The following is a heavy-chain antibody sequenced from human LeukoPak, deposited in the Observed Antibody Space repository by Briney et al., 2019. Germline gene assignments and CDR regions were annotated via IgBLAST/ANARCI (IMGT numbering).Heavy chain of an antibody. CDR3: AREAPYSSSWYMDAFDI. Sequence: GRSLRLSCVGSQFTFNSYALHWVRQAPGKGLEWVAVISYDGIHKYYADSVKGRFTISRDNSRNTLYLQMDSLRAEDTAVYNCAREAPYSSSWYMDAFDIWGQGTMVTVSS. CDR1: QFTFNSYA. V-gene: IGHV3-30-3*01. J-gene: IGHJ3*02. D-gene: IGHD6-13*01. CDR2: ISYDGIHK.